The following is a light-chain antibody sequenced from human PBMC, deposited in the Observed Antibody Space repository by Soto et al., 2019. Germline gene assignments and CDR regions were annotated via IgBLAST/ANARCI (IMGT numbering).Light chain of an antibody. J-gene: IGLJ2*01. CDR2: GKS. CDR1: SSNIGAGYD. CDR3: QSYDRSLSGLVV. Sequence: QSVLTQPPSVSGAPGQRVTISCTGSSSNIGAGYDVHWYQQLPGTAPKLLIYGKSNRPSGVPDRFSGSKSGTSASLAIPGLQSEDEADYYCQSYDRSLSGLVVFGGGTKLTVL. V-gene: IGLV1-40*01.